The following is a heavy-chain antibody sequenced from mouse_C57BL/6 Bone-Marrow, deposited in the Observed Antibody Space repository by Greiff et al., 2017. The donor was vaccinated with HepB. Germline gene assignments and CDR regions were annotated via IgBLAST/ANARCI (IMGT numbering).Heavy chain of an antibody. CDR1: GYTFTSYG. V-gene: IGHV1-81*01. CDR3: ARSRTPFAY. CDR2: IYPRSGNT. Sequence: VQLVESGAELARPGASVKLSCKASGYTFTSYGISWVKQRTGQGLEWIGEIYPRSGNTYYNEKFKGKATLTADKSSSTAYMELRSLTSEDSAVYFCARSRTPFAYWGQGTLVTVSA. J-gene: IGHJ3*01.